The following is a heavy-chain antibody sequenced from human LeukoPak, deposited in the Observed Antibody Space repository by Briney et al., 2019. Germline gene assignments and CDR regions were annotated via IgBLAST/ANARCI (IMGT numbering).Heavy chain of an antibody. J-gene: IGHJ6*02. CDR3: AKPDYSNRHYYYGMDV. V-gene: IGHV3-23*01. CDR2: ISGSGGST. D-gene: IGHD4-11*01. CDR1: GFTFSSYA. Sequence: RGSLRLSCAASGFTFSSYAMSWVRQAPGKGLEWVSAISGSGGSTYYADSVKGRFTISRDNSKNTLYLQMNSLRAEDTAVYYCAKPDYSNRHYYYGMDVWGQGTTVTVSS.